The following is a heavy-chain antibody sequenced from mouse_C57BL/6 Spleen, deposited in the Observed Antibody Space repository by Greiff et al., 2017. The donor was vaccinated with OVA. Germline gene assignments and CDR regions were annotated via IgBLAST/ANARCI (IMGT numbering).Heavy chain of an antibody. CDR2: IYPGGGYT. Sequence: VQLQQSGAELVRPGTSVKMSCKASGYTFTNYWIGWAKQRPGHGLEWIGGIYPGGGYTNYNEKFKGKATLTADKYSSTAYMQFSSLTSEDSAIDYCAGEGYDGAWFAYWGQGTLVTVSA. D-gene: IGHD2-2*01. CDR3: AGEGYDGAWFAY. V-gene: IGHV1-63*01. J-gene: IGHJ3*01. CDR1: GYTFTNYW.